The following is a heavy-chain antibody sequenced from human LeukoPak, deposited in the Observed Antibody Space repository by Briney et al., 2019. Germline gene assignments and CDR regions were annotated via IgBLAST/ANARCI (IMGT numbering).Heavy chain of an antibody. Sequence: GGSLRLSCAASGFTFSSYWMHWVRQAPGEGLVCVSRINSDGTSTTYADSVKGRFTISRDNARNTLYMQMNSLRAEDTAVYYCARATLVIVGATRTFDYWGQGTLVTVSS. CDR2: INSDGTST. CDR3: ARATLVIVGATRTFDY. CDR1: GFTFSSYW. D-gene: IGHD3-9*01. J-gene: IGHJ4*02. V-gene: IGHV3-74*01.